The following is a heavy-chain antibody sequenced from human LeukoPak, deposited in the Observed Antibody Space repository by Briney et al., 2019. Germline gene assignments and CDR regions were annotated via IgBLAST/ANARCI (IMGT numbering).Heavy chain of an antibody. Sequence: ASVKVSCKASGYTFTGYYMHWVRQAPGQGLEWMGWINPNSGGTNYAQKFQGWVTMTRDTSISTAYMELSRLRSDDTAVYYCALGQIYSGSYGLDYWGQGTLVTVSS. CDR3: ALGQIYSGSYGLDY. CDR2: INPNSGGT. J-gene: IGHJ4*02. CDR1: GYTFTGYY. V-gene: IGHV1-2*04. D-gene: IGHD1-26*01.